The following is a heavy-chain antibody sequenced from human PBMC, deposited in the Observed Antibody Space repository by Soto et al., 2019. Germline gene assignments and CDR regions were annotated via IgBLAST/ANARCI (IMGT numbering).Heavy chain of an antibody. CDR3: ARWTYYGSGDDY. J-gene: IGHJ4*02. Sequence: SETLSLTCTVSGASISSYYWNWIRQSPGKGLEWIGYIYYSGSTKYNPSLKSRFTISIDTSNNQFSLKLSSVTAADTAVYYCARWTYYGSGDDYWGQGTLVTVSS. CDR2: IYYSGST. CDR1: GASISSYY. D-gene: IGHD3-10*01. V-gene: IGHV4-59*01.